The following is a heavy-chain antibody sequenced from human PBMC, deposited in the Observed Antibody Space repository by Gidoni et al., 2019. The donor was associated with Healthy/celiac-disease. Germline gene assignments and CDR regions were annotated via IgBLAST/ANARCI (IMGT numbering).Heavy chain of an antibody. Sequence: QVQLQESGPGLVKPSETLSLTCTVSGSSISSYYWSWIRQPPGKGLEWIGYIYYSGSTNYNPSLKSRVTISVDTSKNQFSLKLSSVTAADTAVYYCAGVLYYYDSSGADHWYFDLWGRGTLVTVSS. V-gene: IGHV4-59*01. CDR1: GSSISSYY. J-gene: IGHJ2*01. D-gene: IGHD3-22*01. CDR2: IYYSGST. CDR3: AGVLYYYDSSGADHWYFDL.